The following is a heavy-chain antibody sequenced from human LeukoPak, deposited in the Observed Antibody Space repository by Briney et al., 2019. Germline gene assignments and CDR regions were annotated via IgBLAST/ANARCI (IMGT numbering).Heavy chain of an antibody. D-gene: IGHD5-18*01. Sequence: GGSLRLSCAASGFTFSSYGMHWVRQAPGKGLEWVAVISYDGSNKYYADSVKGRFTISRDNSKNTLYLQMNSLRAEDTAVYYCATLYDRGYSYGNYYYYDMDVWGQGTTVTVSS. J-gene: IGHJ6*02. V-gene: IGHV3-30*03. CDR1: GFTFSSYG. CDR3: ATLYDRGYSYGNYYYYDMDV. CDR2: ISYDGSNK.